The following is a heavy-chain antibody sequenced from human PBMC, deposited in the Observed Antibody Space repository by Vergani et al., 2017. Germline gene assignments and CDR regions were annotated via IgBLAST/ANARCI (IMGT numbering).Heavy chain of an antibody. V-gene: IGHV3-7*01. CDR3: ARGDIVVVVAATRGYYYGMDV. CDR2: IKQDGSEK. D-gene: IGHD2-15*01. J-gene: IGHJ6*02. CDR1: GFTFSAYW. Sequence: EVLLVESGGGLVQPGGSLRLSCAASGFTFSAYWMNWVRQAPGKGLEWVANIKQDGSEKYYVDSVKGRFTISRDNANNLVYLQMSSVRAEDTAVYYCARGDIVVVVAATRGYYYGMDVWGQGTTVTVSS.